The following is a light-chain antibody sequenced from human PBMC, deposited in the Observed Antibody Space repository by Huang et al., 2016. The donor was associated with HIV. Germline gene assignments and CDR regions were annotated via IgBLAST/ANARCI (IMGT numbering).Light chain of an antibody. J-gene: IGKJ1*01. Sequence: AIQMTQSPSSLSASVGDRVTITCRANQDIRKDLGWYQQKPGKAPKLLIYAATSLQSGVPSRFSGSGSGTDFTLTISSLQPEDFATYYCLQDYNYPWTFGQGTKVEIK. CDR2: AAT. CDR1: QDIRKD. V-gene: IGKV1-6*01. CDR3: LQDYNYPWT.